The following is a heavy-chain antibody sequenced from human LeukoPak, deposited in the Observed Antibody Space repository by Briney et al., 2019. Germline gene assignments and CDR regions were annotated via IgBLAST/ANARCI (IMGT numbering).Heavy chain of an antibody. J-gene: IGHJ4*02. D-gene: IGHD6-19*01. CDR1: GGSISSGSYY. CDR2: IYTSGST. Sequence: SETLSLTCTVSGGSISSGSYYWSWIRQPAGKGLEWIGRIYTSGSTNYNPSLKSRVTISVDTSKNQFSLKLSSVTAADTAVYYCAREYSSGWSPVYYFDYWGQGTLVTVSS. V-gene: IGHV4-61*02. CDR3: AREYSSGWSPVYYFDY.